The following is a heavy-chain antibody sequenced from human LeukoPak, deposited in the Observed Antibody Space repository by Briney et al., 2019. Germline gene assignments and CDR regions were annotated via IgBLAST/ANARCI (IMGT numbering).Heavy chain of an antibody. J-gene: IGHJ4*02. Sequence: SETLSLTCAVYGGSFSGYYWSWIRQPPGKGLEWIGEINHSGSTNYNPSLKSRVTISVDTSKNQFSLKLSSVTAADTAVYYCAREYYDLWSGYYLDYWGQGTLVTVSS. CDR3: AREYYDLWSGYYLDY. CDR2: INHSGST. D-gene: IGHD3-3*01. CDR1: GGSFSGYY. V-gene: IGHV4-34*01.